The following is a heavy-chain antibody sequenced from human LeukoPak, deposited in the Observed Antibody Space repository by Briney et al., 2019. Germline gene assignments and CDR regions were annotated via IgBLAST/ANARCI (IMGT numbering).Heavy chain of an antibody. J-gene: IGHJ5*02. Sequence: SETLSLTCTVSGGSVSSGSYYWSWIRQPPGKGREWIAYMYYSGNTNYNPSLKSRVTISVDTSKNQFSLKLSSVTAADTAVYYCARERAGEYYDILTGYSWFDPWGQGTLVTVSS. CDR2: MYYSGNT. CDR1: GGSVSSGSYY. D-gene: IGHD3-9*01. V-gene: IGHV4-61*01. CDR3: ARERAGEYYDILTGYSWFDP.